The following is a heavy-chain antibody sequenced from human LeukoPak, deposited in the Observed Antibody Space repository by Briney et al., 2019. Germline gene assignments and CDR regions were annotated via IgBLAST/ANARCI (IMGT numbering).Heavy chain of an antibody. V-gene: IGHV3-53*01. Sequence: GGSLRLSCAASGLTVSSSYMTWVRQAPGKGLEWVSVIYSLGSTYYADSVKGRFTISRDSSKNTLYLQVNSLRAEDTAVYYCAKNSGGSCYSALDYWGQGTLVTVSS. CDR3: AKNSGGSCYSALDY. CDR2: IYSLGST. J-gene: IGHJ4*02. D-gene: IGHD2-15*01. CDR1: GLTVSSSY.